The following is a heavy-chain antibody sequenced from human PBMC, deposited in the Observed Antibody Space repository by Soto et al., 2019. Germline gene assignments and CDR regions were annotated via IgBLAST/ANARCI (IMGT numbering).Heavy chain of an antibody. CDR1: GFTFSSYA. CDR2: ISYDGSNK. V-gene: IGHV3-30-3*01. Sequence: QVQLVESGGGVVQPGRSLRLSCAASGFTFSSYAMHWVRQAPGKGLEWVAVISYDGSNKYYADSVKGRFTISRDNSKNTLYLQMNSLRAEDTAVYYCARDRADYYGSGSYWEYGMDVWGQGTTVTVSS. J-gene: IGHJ6*02. D-gene: IGHD3-10*01. CDR3: ARDRADYYGSGSYWEYGMDV.